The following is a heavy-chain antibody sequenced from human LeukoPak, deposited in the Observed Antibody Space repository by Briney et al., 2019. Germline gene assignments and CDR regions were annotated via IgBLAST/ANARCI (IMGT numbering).Heavy chain of an antibody. J-gene: IGHJ4*02. CDR3: ARRRKYYDFWSGYYDDY. Sequence: SETLSLTCTVSGGSISSSSYYWGWIRQPPGKGLEWIGSIYYSGSTYCNPSLKSRVTISVDTSKNQFSLKLSSVTAADTAVYHCARRRKYYDFWSGYYDDYWGQGTLVTVSS. V-gene: IGHV4-39*01. CDR2: IYYSGST. D-gene: IGHD3-3*01. CDR1: GGSISSSSYY.